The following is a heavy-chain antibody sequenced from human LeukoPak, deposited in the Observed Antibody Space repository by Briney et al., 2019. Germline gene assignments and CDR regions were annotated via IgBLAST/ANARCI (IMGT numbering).Heavy chain of an antibody. CDR1: GFTFSSYG. J-gene: IGHJ6*02. V-gene: IGHV3-30*18. CDR3: AKDVHYYYGMDV. CDR2: ISYDGSNK. Sequence: GGSLRLSCAASGFTFSSYGMHWVRQAPGKGLEWVAVISYDGSNKYYADSVKGRFTISRDNSKNTLYLQMNSLRAEDTAVDYCAKDVHYYYGMDVWGQGTTVTVSS.